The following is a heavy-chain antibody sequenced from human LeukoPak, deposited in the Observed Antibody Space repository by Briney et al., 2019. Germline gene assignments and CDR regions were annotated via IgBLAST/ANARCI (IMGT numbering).Heavy chain of an antibody. CDR2: ISYDGSNK. V-gene: IGHV3-30-3*01. D-gene: IGHD3-3*01. CDR3: AREIRFLESNWFDP. J-gene: IGHJ5*02. CDR1: GFTFSSYA. Sequence: GGSLRLSCAASGFTFSSYAMHWVRQAPGKGLEWVAVISYDGSNKYYADSVKGRFTISRDNSKNTLYLQMNSLRAEDTAVYYCAREIRFLESNWFDPWGQGTLVTVSS.